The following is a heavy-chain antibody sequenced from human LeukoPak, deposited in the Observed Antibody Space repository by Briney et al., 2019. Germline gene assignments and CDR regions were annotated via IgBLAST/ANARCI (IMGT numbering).Heavy chain of an antibody. V-gene: IGHV3-30-3*01. CDR1: GFTFSSYA. CDR2: ISFDGSNT. J-gene: IGHJ4*02. CDR3: ARDPTPWRRDYFDY. Sequence: GSLRLSCAASGFTFSSYAMSWVRQAPGKGLESVAVISFDGSNTYYPDSVKGRFTISRDNSKNTLYLQMDSLRGEDTAVYFRARDPTPWRRDYFDYWGQGTLVVVSS.